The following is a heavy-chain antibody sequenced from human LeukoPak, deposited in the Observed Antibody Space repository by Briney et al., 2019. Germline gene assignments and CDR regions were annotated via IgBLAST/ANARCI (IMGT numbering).Heavy chain of an antibody. CDR1: GFTFSSYG. CDR3: ARADPTVTNFDY. V-gene: IGHV3-33*01. J-gene: IGHJ4*02. D-gene: IGHD4-17*01. Sequence: GGSLRLSCAASGFTFSSYGMHWVRQAPGKGLEWVAAIWYDGSNKYYADSVKGRFTISRDNSKNTLYLQMNSLRAEDTAVYYCARADPTVTNFDYWGQGTLVTVSS. CDR2: IWYDGSNK.